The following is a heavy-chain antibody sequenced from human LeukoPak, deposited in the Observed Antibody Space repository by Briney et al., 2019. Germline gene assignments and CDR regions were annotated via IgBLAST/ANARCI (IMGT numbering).Heavy chain of an antibody. Sequence: SETLSLTCAVSGGSISSNNWWGWVRQPPGKGLEWIGEIYHSGSPNYNPSLKSRVTISVDKSRNHFSLNLSSVTAADTAVYYCARGVEDILTGYPNWFDPWGQGTLVTVSS. D-gene: IGHD3-9*01. CDR1: GGSISSNNW. V-gene: IGHV4-4*02. CDR3: ARGVEDILTGYPNWFDP. J-gene: IGHJ5*02. CDR2: IYHSGSP.